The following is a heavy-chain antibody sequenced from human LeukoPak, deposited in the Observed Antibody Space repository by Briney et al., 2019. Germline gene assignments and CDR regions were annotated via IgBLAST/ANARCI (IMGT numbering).Heavy chain of an antibody. V-gene: IGHV3-7*01. CDR2: IKQDGSEK. CDR3: ARVLVGDCRSISCYRNYYFDY. CDR1: GFTFTSYW. J-gene: IGHJ4*02. D-gene: IGHD2-2*02. Sequence: AGGSLRLSCAASGFTFTSYWMNWVRQAPGKGLEWVGNIKQDGSEKNYVDSVKGRFTISRDNAKNSLYLQMNSLRAEDTAVYYCARVLVGDCRSISCYRNYYFDYWGQGTLVTVSS.